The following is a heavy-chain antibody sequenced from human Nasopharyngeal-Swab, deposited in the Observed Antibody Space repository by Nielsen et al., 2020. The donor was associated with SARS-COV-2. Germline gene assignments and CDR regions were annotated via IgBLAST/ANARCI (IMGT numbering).Heavy chain of an antibody. J-gene: IGHJ4*02. V-gene: IGHV3-33*01. CDR1: GFTFSSYG. CDR3: ARDIGAWFRELRY. D-gene: IGHD3-10*01. CDR2: IWYDGSNK. Sequence: GVSLKISCAASGFTFSSYGMHWVRQAPGKGLEWVAVIWYDGSNKYYADSVKGRFTISRDNSKNTLYLQMNSLRAEDTAVYYCARDIGAWFRELRYWGQGTLVTVSS.